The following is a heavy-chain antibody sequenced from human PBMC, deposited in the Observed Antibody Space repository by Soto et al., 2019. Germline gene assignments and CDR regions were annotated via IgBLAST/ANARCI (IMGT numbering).Heavy chain of an antibody. CDR2: ISKSDYT. Sequence: GGSLRLSCTVSGFALNNYGINWVRQAPGKGLEWVSSISKSDYTYYSDSVEGRFTISRDNAKNSVSLQMNTLRVEDTAVYYCAREDSIIIPAVSDFWGQGTLVTVSS. V-gene: IGHV3-21*01. D-gene: IGHD2-2*01. CDR1: GFALNNYG. J-gene: IGHJ4*02. CDR3: AREDSIIIPAVSDF.